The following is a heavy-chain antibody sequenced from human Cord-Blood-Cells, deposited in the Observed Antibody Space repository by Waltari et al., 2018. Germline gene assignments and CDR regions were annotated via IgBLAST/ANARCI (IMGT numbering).Heavy chain of an antibody. Sequence: QLQLQVSGPGLVQPSETRSLTCTVCVGSISSSSDYWGWIRHPPGKGLEWLGSISYSGSTYYPPSLKSRVTISVDTSKNQFSLKLSSVTAADTAVYYCARRRITMVRGVTAYYFDYWGQGTLVTVSS. V-gene: IGHV4-39*01. CDR3: ARRRITMVRGVTAYYFDY. CDR2: ISYSGST. D-gene: IGHD3-10*01. J-gene: IGHJ4*02. CDR1: VGSISSSSDY.